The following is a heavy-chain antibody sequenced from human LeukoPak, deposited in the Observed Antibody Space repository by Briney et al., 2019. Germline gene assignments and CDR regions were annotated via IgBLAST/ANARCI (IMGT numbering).Heavy chain of an antibody. D-gene: IGHD2-2*01. CDR1: GGTFSSYA. Sequence: GSSVKVSCKASGGTFSSYAISWVRQAPGQGLEWMEGIIPIFGTANYAQKFQGRVTITTDESTSTAYMELSSLRSEDTAVYYCARGGPCSSTSCPRLYYYYYMDVWGKGTTVTVS. CDR2: IIPIFGTA. V-gene: IGHV1-69*05. J-gene: IGHJ6*03. CDR3: ARGGPCSSTSCPRLYYYYYMDV.